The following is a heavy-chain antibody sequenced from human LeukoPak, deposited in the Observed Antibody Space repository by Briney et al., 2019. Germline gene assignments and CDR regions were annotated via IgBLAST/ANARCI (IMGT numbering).Heavy chain of an antibody. J-gene: IGHJ3*02. CDR2: FDPEDGET. D-gene: IGHD6-19*01. Sequence: GASVKVSCKVPGYTLTELSMHWVRQAPGKGLEWMGGFDPEDGETIYAQKFQGRVTMTEDTSTDTAYMELSSLRSEDTAVYYCATEVAVAGRVDAFDIWGQGTMVTVSS. V-gene: IGHV1-24*01. CDR1: GYTLTELS. CDR3: ATEVAVAGRVDAFDI.